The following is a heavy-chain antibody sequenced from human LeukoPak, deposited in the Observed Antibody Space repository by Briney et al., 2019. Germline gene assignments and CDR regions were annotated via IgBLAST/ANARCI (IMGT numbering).Heavy chain of an antibody. D-gene: IGHD1-1*01. V-gene: IGHV1-2*02. J-gene: IGHJ4*02. Sequence: ASVKVSCKASGYTFTGYYMHWVRQAPGQGLEWMGWINPNSGGTNYAQKFQGRVTMTRDTSISTAYMELSRLRSDDTAVYYCARDLEQLERHGDLDYWGQGTLVTVSS. CDR1: GYTFTGYY. CDR2: INPNSGGT. CDR3: ARDLEQLERHGDLDY.